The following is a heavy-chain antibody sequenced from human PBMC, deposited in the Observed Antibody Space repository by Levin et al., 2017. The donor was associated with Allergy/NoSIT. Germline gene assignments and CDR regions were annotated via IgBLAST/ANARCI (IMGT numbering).Heavy chain of an antibody. J-gene: IGHJ4*02. CDR2: INPNSGGT. CDR3: AKERGAGAWYYDY. V-gene: IGHV1-2*06. Sequence: VKVSCKASGYTFTGYSMHWVRQAPGQGLAWMGRINPNSGGTNYAQKFQGRVTMTRDTSISTAYMELSGLKSDDTAVFYCAKERGAGAWYYDYWGQGTLVTVSS. CDR1: GYTFTGYS. D-gene: IGHD2-15*01.